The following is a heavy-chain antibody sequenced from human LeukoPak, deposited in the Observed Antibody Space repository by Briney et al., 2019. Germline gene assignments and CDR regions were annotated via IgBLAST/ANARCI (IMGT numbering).Heavy chain of an antibody. J-gene: IGHJ4*02. D-gene: IGHD4-11*01. V-gene: IGHV3-23*01. Sequence: GGSLRLSSAASGYTFSSYAMSWVPQAPGKRLEWVSVISGSGGSTYYADSVKGRFTISRDNSKNTLYLQMNSLRVEDTAVYYCAKGGGATVPFDNWGQGTLVTVSS. CDR3: AKGGGATVPFDN. CDR1: GYTFSSYA. CDR2: ISGSGGST.